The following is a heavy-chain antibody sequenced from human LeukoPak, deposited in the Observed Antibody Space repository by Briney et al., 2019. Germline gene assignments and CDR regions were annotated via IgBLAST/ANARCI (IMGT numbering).Heavy chain of an antibody. Sequence: PSETLSLTCTVSGGSISSGSYYWSWIRQPAGKGLEWIGRIYTSGSTNYNPSLKSRVTISVDTSKNQFTLKLSSVTAADTAVYYCAREETDYPIDYWGQGTLVTVSS. CDR3: AREETDYPIDY. CDR1: GGSISSGSYY. V-gene: IGHV4-61*02. J-gene: IGHJ4*02. D-gene: IGHD4-11*01. CDR2: IYTSGST.